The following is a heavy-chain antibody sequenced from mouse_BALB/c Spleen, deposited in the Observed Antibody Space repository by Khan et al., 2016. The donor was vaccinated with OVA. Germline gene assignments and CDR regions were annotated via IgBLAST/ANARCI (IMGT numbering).Heavy chain of an antibody. CDR3: ARGESSGPAWFAY. D-gene: IGHD3-1*01. J-gene: IGHJ3*01. CDR2: IRYDGNS. CDR1: GYSITSGYF. V-gene: IGHV3-6*02. Sequence: EVQLQESGPGLVKPSQSLSLTCSVTGYSITSGYFWYWIRQFPGNKLEWMGYIRYDGNSNYNPYFKNQISITRDTSKNQFFLKLNSVTSEDTATYYWARGESSGPAWFAYCGQGTLVTVSA.